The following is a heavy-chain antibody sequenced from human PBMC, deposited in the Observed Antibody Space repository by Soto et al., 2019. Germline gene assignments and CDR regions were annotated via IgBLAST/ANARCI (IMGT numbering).Heavy chain of an antibody. D-gene: IGHD4-17*01. V-gene: IGHV4-28*03. Sequence: SETLSLTCAVSGYSISSSNWWGWIRQPPGKGLEWIGYIYYSGSTNYNPSLKSRVTISVDKSKNQFSLKLSSVTAADTAVYYCARVWTTVTNWFDPWGQGTLVTVSS. CDR2: IYYSGST. CDR3: ARVWTTVTNWFDP. J-gene: IGHJ5*02. CDR1: GYSISSSNW.